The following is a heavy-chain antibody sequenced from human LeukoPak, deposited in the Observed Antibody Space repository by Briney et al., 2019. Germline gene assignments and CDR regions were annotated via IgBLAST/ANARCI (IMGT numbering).Heavy chain of an antibody. CDR2: ISGSGIGT. V-gene: IGHV3-23*01. D-gene: IGHD6-13*01. CDR3: AKAFHLSVASGTIDS. J-gene: IGHJ4*02. CDR1: GFTFSSYG. Sequence: GGSLRLSCAASGFTFSSYGMSWVRQAPGKGVEWVSGISGSGIGTYYADSVKGRFTISRDNFKNTLYLHMNSLRAEDTAVYYCAKAFHLSVASGTIDSWGQGTLVTVSS.